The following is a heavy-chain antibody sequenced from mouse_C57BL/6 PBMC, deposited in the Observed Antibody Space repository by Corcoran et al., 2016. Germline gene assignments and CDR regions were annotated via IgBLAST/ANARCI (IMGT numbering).Heavy chain of an antibody. V-gene: IGHV1-19*01. Sequence: EVQLQQSGPVLVKPGASVKMSCKASGYTFTDYYMNWVKQRHGKSHEWIGVINPYNGGTSYNQKFKGKATLTVDKSSSTAYMELNSLTSEDSAVYYCTRSGYYGSRHWYFDVWGTGTTVTVSS. CDR2: INPYNGGT. D-gene: IGHD1-1*01. CDR3: TRSGYYGSRHWYFDV. CDR1: GYTFTDYY. J-gene: IGHJ1*03.